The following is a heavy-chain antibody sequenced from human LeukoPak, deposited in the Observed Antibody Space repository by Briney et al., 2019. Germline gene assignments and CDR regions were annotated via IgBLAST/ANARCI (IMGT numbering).Heavy chain of an antibody. J-gene: IGHJ6*02. D-gene: IGHD3-10*01. CDR3: ARHLHYYGSGNYYYYFYAMDV. CDR1: GFTFSTYG. V-gene: IGHV3-33*01. CDR2: IWYDGSNK. Sequence: PGTSLRLSCAAPGFTFSTYGMHWVRQAPGKGLEWVAVIWYDGSNKYYADSVKGRFTISRDNSRSTLYLQMNSLRADDTAVYYCARHLHYYGSGNYYYYFYAMDVWGQGTTVTVSS.